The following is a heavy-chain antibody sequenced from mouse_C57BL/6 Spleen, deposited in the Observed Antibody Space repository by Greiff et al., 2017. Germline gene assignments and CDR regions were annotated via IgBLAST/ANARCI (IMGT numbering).Heavy chain of an antibody. CDR1: GFTFSDYG. D-gene: IGHD1-1*01. CDR3: AGGITTGVSFDY. CDR2: ISSGSSTT. V-gene: IGHV5-17*01. J-gene: IGHJ2*01. Sequence: EVQVVESGGGLVKPGGSLKLSCAASGFTFSDYGMHWVRQAPEKGLEWVAYISSGSSTTYYADTVKGRFTISRDNAKNTPFLQMTSLRSEDTAMYYCAGGITTGVSFDYWGQGTTLTVSS.